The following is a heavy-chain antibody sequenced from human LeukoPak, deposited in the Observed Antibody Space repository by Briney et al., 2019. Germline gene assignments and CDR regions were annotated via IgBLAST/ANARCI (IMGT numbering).Heavy chain of an antibody. V-gene: IGHV6-1*01. CDR2: TYYRSKWYN. CDR1: GDSVSSNSAA. D-gene: IGHD5-12*01. J-gene: IGHJ6*04. CDR3: ARDRARGYSGYVSFYYYGMDV. Sequence: QTLSLTCAISGDSVSSNSAAWNWIRQSPSRGLEWLGRTYYRSKWYNDYAVSVKSRITINPDTSKNQFSLQLNSVTPEDTAVYYCARDRARGYSGYVSFYYYGMDVWGKGTTVTVSS.